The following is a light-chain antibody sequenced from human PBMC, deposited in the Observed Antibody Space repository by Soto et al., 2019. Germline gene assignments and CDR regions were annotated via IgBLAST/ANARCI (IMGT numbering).Light chain of an antibody. J-gene: IGKJ1*01. V-gene: IGKV4-1*01. CDR3: TQHYSTFPT. Sequence: DIVMTQSPDSLAVSLGERAIINCRSSQSVLYSSNNQNYLAWYQQKPGQPPKLLIYRASTRESGVPDRFSGSGSGTDFTLTISSLQAEDVAVYYCTQHYSTFPTFGQGTTVEIK. CDR2: RAS. CDR1: QSVLYSSNNQNY.